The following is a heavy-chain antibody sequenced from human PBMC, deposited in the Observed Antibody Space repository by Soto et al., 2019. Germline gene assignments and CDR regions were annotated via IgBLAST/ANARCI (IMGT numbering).Heavy chain of an antibody. Sequence: QVQLVQSGAEVKKPGASVKVSCKASGYTFTSYGISWVRQAPGQGLVWMGRISAYNGNTNYAQKIQGRVTMTTDTSTSTAYMELRSLRSDDTAVYSCARDIVIAGAGPWRDYWYFYLWGRGTLVTVSS. D-gene: IGHD6-13*01. CDR1: GYTFTSYG. J-gene: IGHJ2*01. CDR3: ARDIVIAGAGPWRDYWYFYL. V-gene: IGHV1-18*01. CDR2: ISAYNGNT.